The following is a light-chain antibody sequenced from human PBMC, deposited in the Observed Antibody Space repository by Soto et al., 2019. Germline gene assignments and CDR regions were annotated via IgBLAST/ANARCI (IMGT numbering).Light chain of an antibody. J-gene: IGKJ1*01. V-gene: IGKV3-20*01. Sequence: EIVMTQSPGTPSLSPGERATLSCRASLSVNNYLAWYHQKLGQAPRFLISVASDRATGIPDRFSGSGSGTDFTLTISRLVPEDFAVYYCQQYGDSPVTFGQGTKVEI. CDR1: LSVNNY. CDR2: VAS. CDR3: QQYGDSPVT.